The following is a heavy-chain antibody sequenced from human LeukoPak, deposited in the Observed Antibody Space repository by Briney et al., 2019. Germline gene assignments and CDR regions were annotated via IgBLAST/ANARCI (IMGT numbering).Heavy chain of an antibody. CDR1: GFYFSGYS. J-gene: IGHJ6*03. D-gene: IGHD1-1*01. V-gene: IGHV3-21*06. Sequence: GGSLRLSCAASGFYFSGYSMNWVRQAPGKGLEWVSSINTGSTYMYYADSVKGRFTISRDNAKNSLHLQMYRLRAEDTAVYFCARVEATTGRNYHYYYMDVWGKGTTVTISS. CDR3: ARVEATTGRNYHYYYMDV. CDR2: INTGSTYM.